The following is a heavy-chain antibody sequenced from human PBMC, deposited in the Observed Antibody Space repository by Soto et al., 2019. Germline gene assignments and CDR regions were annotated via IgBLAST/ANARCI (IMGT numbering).Heavy chain of an antibody. CDR2: IIPIFGTA. J-gene: IGHJ5*02. CDR1: GGTFSSYA. Sequence: VASVKVSCKASGGTFSSYAISWVRQAPGQGLEWMGGIIPIFGTANYAQKFQGRVTITADESTSTAYMELSSLRSEDTAVYYCARVIEMIFVRWFDPWGQGTLVTAPQ. CDR3: ARVIEMIFVRWFDP. D-gene: IGHD3-3*01. V-gene: IGHV1-69*13.